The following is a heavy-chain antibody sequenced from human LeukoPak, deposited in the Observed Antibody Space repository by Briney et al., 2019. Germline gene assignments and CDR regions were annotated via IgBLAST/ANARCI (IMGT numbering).Heavy chain of an antibody. Sequence: GRSLRLSCAASGFTFSSYGMHWVRQAPGKGLEWVAVISYDGSNKYYADSVKGRFTISRDNSKNTLYLQMNSLRVEDTAVYYCAKDTDRITIFGVVIDYGMDVWGQGTTVTVSS. D-gene: IGHD3-3*01. J-gene: IGHJ6*02. CDR2: ISYDGSNK. CDR1: GFTFSSYG. CDR3: AKDTDRITIFGVVIDYGMDV. V-gene: IGHV3-30*18.